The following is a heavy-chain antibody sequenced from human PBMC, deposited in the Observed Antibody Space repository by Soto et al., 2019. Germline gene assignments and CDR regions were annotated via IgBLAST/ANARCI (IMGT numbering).Heavy chain of an antibody. D-gene: IGHD3-22*01. CDR3: TRDSYDSSGYYYDFFDY. V-gene: IGHV3-7*01. Sequence: VQLVESGGGLVQPGGSLRLSCAASGFTFSSHWMSWVRQAPGKGLVWVANIKVDGSEKYYVDSVRGRFSISRDNAKDSLYLQMNSLRAEDTAVYYCTRDSYDSSGYYYDFFDYWGQGTLVTVSS. J-gene: IGHJ4*02. CDR2: IKVDGSEK. CDR1: GFTFSSHW.